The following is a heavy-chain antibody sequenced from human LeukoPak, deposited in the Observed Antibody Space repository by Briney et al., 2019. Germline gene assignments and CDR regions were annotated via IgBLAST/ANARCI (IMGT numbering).Heavy chain of an antibody. Sequence: GGTLRLSCAASGFTFSSYCMSWVRQGPGQGLEEVTKIKQDGSEKYYVDSVKGRFAITRDNAKNSLSLQMNTLRVEDTAVYYCARGVSWSFDNWGRGALVTVSS. J-gene: IGHJ4*02. CDR3: ARGVSWSFDN. CDR1: GFTFSSYC. V-gene: IGHV3-7*04. D-gene: IGHD6-13*01. CDR2: IKQDGSEK.